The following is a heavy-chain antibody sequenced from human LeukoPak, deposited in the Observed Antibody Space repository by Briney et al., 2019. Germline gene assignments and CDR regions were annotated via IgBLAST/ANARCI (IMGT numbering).Heavy chain of an antibody. CDR3: VKDQVDIVATSIYYYGMDV. J-gene: IGHJ6*02. CDR2: ISYDGSKK. CDR1: GLTFSSRA. Sequence: PGRSLRLSCAASGLTFSSRAMHWVRQAPGKGLEWVAVISYDGSKKYYADSVKGRFTISRDNSENTLLFLQMSSLRAEDTAVYYCVKDQVDIVATSIYYYGMDVWGQGTTVTVSS. V-gene: IGHV3-30*14. D-gene: IGHD5-12*01.